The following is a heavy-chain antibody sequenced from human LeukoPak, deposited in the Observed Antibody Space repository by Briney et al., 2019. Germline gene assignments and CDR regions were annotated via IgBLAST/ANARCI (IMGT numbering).Heavy chain of an antibody. CDR2: IYTSGST. V-gene: IGHV4-4*07. J-gene: IGHJ3*02. Sequence: SETLSLTCTVSGGSISSYYWSWIRQPAGKGLEWIGRIYTSGSTNYNPSLKSRVTISVDRSKNQFSLKLSSVTAADTAVYYCARDQGGEIGSRPGAFDIWGQGTMVTVSS. CDR1: GGSISSYY. CDR3: ARDQGGEIGSRPGAFDI. D-gene: IGHD3-16*01.